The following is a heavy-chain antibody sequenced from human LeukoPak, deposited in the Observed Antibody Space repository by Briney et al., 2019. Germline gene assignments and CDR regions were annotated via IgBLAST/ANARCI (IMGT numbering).Heavy chain of an antibody. D-gene: IGHD3-10*01. J-gene: IGHJ4*02. CDR2: IYFSGST. V-gene: IGHV4-39*01. CDR1: NGSISSNSYY. Sequence: SETLSLTCSVSNGSISSNSYYWGWIRPPPGKGLEWLGSIYFSGSTYYNPSLKSRVTISMDTSKNQFSLKLRTMTATDTAVYYCARQGGVVWFGELGTQDYWGQGALVTVSA. CDR3: ARQGGVVWFGELGTQDY.